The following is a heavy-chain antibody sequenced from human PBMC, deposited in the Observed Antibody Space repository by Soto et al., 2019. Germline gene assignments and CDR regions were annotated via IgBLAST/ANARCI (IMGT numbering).Heavy chain of an antibody. Sequence: PLSLTCTVSWGSISSGGYYWGWILQHPGKGLEWIGYIYYSGSTYYNPYLKSRVTISVDTSKNQFSLKLSSVTAADTAVYYCARAIAAAGSNWFDPWGQGTLFTVSS. D-gene: IGHD6-13*01. CDR3: ARAIAAAGSNWFDP. J-gene: IGHJ5*02. CDR2: IYYSGST. V-gene: IGHV4-31*02. CDR1: WGSISSGGYY.